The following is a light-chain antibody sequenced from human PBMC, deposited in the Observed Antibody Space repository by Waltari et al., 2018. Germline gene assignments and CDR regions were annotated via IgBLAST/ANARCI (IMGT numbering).Light chain of an antibody. V-gene: IGKV3-15*01. CDR1: QSVSSN. CDR2: GAS. CDR3: QQYNNWPRT. Sequence: EIVMTQSPATRSVSPGERATLSCRASQSVSSNLARYQQKPGQAPRLLIYGASTRATGIPARFSGSGSGTEFTLTISSLQSEDFAVYYCQQYNNWPRTFGQGTKVEIK. J-gene: IGKJ1*01.